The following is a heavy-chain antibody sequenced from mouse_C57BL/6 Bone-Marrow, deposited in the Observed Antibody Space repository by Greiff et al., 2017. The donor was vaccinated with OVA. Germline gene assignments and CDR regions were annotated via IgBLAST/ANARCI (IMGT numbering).Heavy chain of an antibody. Sequence: EVQLQQSGPGLVKPSQSLSLTCSVTGYSITSGYYWNWIRQFPGNKLEWMGYISYDGSNNYNPSLKNRISITRDTSKNQFFLKLNSVTTEDTATYYCARDGNWGSDYWGQGTTLTVSS. CDR3: ARDGNWGSDY. CDR1: GYSITSGYY. V-gene: IGHV3-6*01. D-gene: IGHD4-1*02. CDR2: ISYDGSN. J-gene: IGHJ2*01.